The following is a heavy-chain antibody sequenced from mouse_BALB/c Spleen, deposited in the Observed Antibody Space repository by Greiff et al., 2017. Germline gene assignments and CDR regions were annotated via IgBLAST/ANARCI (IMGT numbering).Heavy chain of an antibody. V-gene: IGHV14-4*02. Sequence: VQLQQSGAELVRSGASVKLSCTASGFNIKDYYMHWVKQRPEQGLEWIGWIDPENGDTEYASKFQGKATMTADTSSNTAYLQLSSLTSENTDVYYCNACLFITTVVGQDYWGQGTTLTVSA. CDR1: GFNIKDYY. D-gene: IGHD1-1*01. CDR2: IDPENGDT. CDR3: NACLFITTVVGQDY. J-gene: IGHJ2*01.